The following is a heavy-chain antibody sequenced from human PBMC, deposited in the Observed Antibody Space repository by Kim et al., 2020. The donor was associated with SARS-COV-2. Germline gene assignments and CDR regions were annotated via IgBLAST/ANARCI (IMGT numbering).Heavy chain of an antibody. CDR1: GYTFTAYY. J-gene: IGHJ4*02. CDR3: ARGPTGVGGSGYLDY. V-gene: IGHV1-2*02. D-gene: IGHD3-22*01. CDR2: ITPNSGGT. Sequence: ASVKVSCKASGYTFTAYYIHWVRQAPGQGLEWMGWITPNSGGTNYAQKFQGRVTMTRDTSISTAYMELNSLRSDDMAVYYCARGPTGVGGSGYLDYWGQGTLVTVSS.